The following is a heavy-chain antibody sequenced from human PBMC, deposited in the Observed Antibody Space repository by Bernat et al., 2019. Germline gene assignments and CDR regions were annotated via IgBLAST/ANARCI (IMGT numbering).Heavy chain of an antibody. CDR2: IKGDGSEN. J-gene: IGHJ4*02. CDR1: GFTFGGYW. Sequence: EVQLVESGGGLVQPGGSLRLSCAASGFTFGGYWMGWVRQAPGKGLEWVANIKGDGSENYYVDSVRGRFTISRDNAKNSLYLQMNSLRVEDTAVYYCARWLKGGGDCCGLDYWGQGTQVTVSS. V-gene: IGHV3-7*01. CDR3: ARWLKGGGDCCGLDY. D-gene: IGHD2-21*02.